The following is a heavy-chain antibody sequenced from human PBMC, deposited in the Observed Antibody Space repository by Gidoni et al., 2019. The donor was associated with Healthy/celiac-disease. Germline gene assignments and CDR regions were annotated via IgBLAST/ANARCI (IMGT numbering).Heavy chain of an antibody. Sequence: QVQLQQWGAGLLKPSETLSLPCAVYGGSFSGYYWSWIRQPPGKGLEWIGEINHSGSTNYNPAHKSRVTISVDTSKNQFSLKLSSVTAADTAVYYCARSNYDSSGYNWGQGTMVTVSS. V-gene: IGHV4-34*01. D-gene: IGHD3-22*01. CDR2: INHSGST. J-gene: IGHJ3*02. CDR1: GGSFSGYY. CDR3: ARSNYDSSGYN.